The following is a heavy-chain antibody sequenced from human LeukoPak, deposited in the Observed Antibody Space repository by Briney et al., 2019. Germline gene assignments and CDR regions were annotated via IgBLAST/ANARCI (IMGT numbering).Heavy chain of an antibody. CDR2: IDTAGSAT. Sequence: GGSLRLSCTASGFTFSNFWMHWVREAPGKGLVWVSGIDTAGSATRYADSVKGRFTISRDSAKNTLFLQINSLRAEDTAVYYCARTGGWLSNFDFWGQGSLVTVSS. V-gene: IGHV3-74*01. CDR3: ARTGGWLSNFDF. CDR1: GFTFSNFW. D-gene: IGHD5-24*01. J-gene: IGHJ4*02.